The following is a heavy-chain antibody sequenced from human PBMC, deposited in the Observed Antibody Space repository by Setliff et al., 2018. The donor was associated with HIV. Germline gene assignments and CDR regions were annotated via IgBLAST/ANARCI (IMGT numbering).Heavy chain of an antibody. CDR1: GFTFSSYS. CDR2: LNSDWRST. J-gene: IGHJ6*03. CDR3: ARGDQTGYYTTYYYYMDL. V-gene: IGHV3-74*01. D-gene: IGHD3-9*01. Sequence: PGGSLRLSCAASGFTFSSYSMYWVRQAPGKGLLWVARLNSDWRSTTYADSVKGRFTISRDNARNTVFLQMNSLRAEDSAVYYCARGDQTGYYTTYYYYMDLWGKGTTVTVSS.